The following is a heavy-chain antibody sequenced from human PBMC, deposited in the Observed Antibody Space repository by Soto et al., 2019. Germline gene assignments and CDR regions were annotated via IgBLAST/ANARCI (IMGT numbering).Heavy chain of an antibody. CDR3: ARGDVVVPAALALIDY. V-gene: IGHV1-18*01. J-gene: IGHJ4*02. CDR2: ISAYNGNT. D-gene: IGHD2-2*01. Sequence: ASVKVSCKASGYTFTSYGISWVRQAPGQGLEWTGWISAYNGNTNYAQKLQGRVTMTTDTSTSTAYMELRSLRSDDTAVYYCARGDVVVPAALALIDYWGQGTLVTVSS. CDR1: GYTFTSYG.